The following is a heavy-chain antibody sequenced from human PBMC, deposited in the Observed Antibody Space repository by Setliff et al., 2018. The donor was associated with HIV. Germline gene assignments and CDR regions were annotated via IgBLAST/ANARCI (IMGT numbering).Heavy chain of an antibody. CDR3: ARGTRVGANDAFDI. V-gene: IGHV1-2*06. D-gene: IGHD1-26*01. Sequence: ASVKVSCKASGYTFTGYYMHWVRQAPGQGLEWMGRINPNSGGTNYARKFQGRVTMTRDTSITTAYMELSRLRSDDTAVYYCARGTRVGANDAFDIWGQGIMVTVSS. CDR2: INPNSGGT. CDR1: GYTFTGYY. J-gene: IGHJ3*02.